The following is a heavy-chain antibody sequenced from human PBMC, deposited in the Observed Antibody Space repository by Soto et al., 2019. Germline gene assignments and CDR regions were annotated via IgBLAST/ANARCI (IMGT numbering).Heavy chain of an antibody. CDR2: INHSGST. CDR3: ARVGYNWNDKNWFDP. D-gene: IGHD1-20*01. CDR1: GGSFSGYY. J-gene: IGHJ5*02. Sequence: QVQLQQWGAGLLKPSETLSLTCAVYGGSFSGYYWSWIRQPPGKGLEWIGEINHSGSTNYNPSLKSRVTIPVDTSKNQFSLKLSSVTAADTAVYYCARVGYNWNDKNWFDPWGQGSLVTVSS. V-gene: IGHV4-34*01.